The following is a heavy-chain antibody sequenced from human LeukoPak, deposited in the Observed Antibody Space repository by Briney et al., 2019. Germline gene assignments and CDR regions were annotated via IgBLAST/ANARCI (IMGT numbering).Heavy chain of an antibody. D-gene: IGHD5-24*01. CDR1: GSSVRTNY. V-gene: IGHV4-59*08. J-gene: IGHJ4*02. Sequence: PSETLSLTCSVSGSSVRTNYWSWIRQAPGKGLEWIGYIYNTDTTNYNPSLNSRATISVDTSKNQFSLKSTSVTAADTAVYYCARFDGNYKTDYWGQGTLVTVSS. CDR3: ARFDGNYKTDY. CDR2: IYNTDTT.